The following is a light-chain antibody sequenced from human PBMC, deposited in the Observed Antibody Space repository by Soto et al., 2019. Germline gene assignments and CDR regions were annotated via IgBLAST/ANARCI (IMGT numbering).Light chain of an antibody. V-gene: IGKV1-5*03. CDR2: KAS. Sequence: DIQMTQSPSTLSAFVGDTVTITCRASQSIDTWLAWHQQKPGRAPRLLISKASTLESGVPSRFSGSGSGTDFTLTIRSLQPDDFATYICQQYKSDFPTFGQGTKVDIK. CDR1: QSIDTW. J-gene: IGKJ1*01. CDR3: QQYKSDFPT.